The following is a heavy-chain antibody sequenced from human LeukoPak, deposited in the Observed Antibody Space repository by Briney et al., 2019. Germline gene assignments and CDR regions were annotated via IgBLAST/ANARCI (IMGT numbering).Heavy chain of an antibody. J-gene: IGHJ6*03. V-gene: IGHV4-59*11. Sequence: SSETLSLTCSVSGGSISSHYWSWIRQPPGKGLEWIGYIYYSGSTNYNPSLKSRVTISVDTSKNQFSLKLSSVTAADTAVYYCARTSYGDYVYYYYYIDVWGKGTTVTVSS. CDR1: GGSISSHY. CDR3: ARTSYGDYVYYYYYIDV. CDR2: IYYSGST. D-gene: IGHD4-17*01.